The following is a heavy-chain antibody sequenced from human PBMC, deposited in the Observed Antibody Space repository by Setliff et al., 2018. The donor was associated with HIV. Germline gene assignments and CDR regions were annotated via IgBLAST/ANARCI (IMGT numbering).Heavy chain of an antibody. J-gene: IGHJ4*02. CDR1: GYTFSGNY. CDR2: INPSGGST. Sequence: ASVKVSCKASGYTFSGNYMHWVRQAPGQGLEWMGIINPSGGSTSYAQKFQVRFTMTADRSTDTAYMELSGLRSEDTAIYYCVLYSTGASRFDYWGQGTLVTVSS. D-gene: IGHD2-8*01. CDR3: VLYSTGASRFDY. V-gene: IGHV1-46*01.